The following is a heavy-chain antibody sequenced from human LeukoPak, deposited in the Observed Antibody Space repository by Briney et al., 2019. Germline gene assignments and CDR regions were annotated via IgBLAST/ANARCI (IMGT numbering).Heavy chain of an antibody. CDR3: SSPYCTDGVCYPGY. J-gene: IGHJ4*02. CDR1: GFTFSGSA. D-gene: IGHD2-8*01. Sequence: GGSLRLSCAASGFTFSGSAMHWVRQASGKGLEWVGCIRSKANSYATAYAASVQGRFTISRDDSKNTAYLQMNSLETEDTAVYYCSSPYCTDGVCYPGYWGQGTLVTVSS. V-gene: IGHV3-73*01. CDR2: IRSKANSYAT.